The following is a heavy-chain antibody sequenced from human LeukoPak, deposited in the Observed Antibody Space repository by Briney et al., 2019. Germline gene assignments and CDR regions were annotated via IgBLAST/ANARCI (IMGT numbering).Heavy chain of an antibody. CDR2: INTDGSST. V-gene: IGHV3-74*01. Sequence: RGSLRLSCAASGFIFSNYWMHWVRQAPGKGLVWVSHINTDGSSTTYADSVKGRFTISRDNAKNTLYLQMNSLRAEDTTVYYCARVGYRSSTSCYAVDYWGQGTMVTVSS. J-gene: IGHJ4*02. D-gene: IGHD2-2*01. CDR3: ARVGYRSSTSCYAVDY. CDR1: GFIFSNYW.